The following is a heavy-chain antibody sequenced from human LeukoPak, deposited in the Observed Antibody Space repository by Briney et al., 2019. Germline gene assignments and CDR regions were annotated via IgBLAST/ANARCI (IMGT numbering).Heavy chain of an antibody. D-gene: IGHD3-3*01. CDR1: GYSISSGYY. Sequence: SETLSLTCSVSGYSISSGYYWGWIRQPPGKGLEWIGEINHSGSTNYNPSLKSRVTISVDTSKNQFSLKLSSVTAADTAVYYCARGRRLAIFGVVPRFDPWGQGTLVTVSS. J-gene: IGHJ5*02. CDR2: INHSGST. CDR3: ARGRRLAIFGVVPRFDP. V-gene: IGHV4-38-2*02.